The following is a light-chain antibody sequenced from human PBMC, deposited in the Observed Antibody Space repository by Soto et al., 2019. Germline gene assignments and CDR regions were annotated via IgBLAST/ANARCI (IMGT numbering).Light chain of an antibody. V-gene: IGKV3-15*01. CDR3: QQYGSSFT. J-gene: IGKJ4*01. CDR2: GAS. CDR1: QSVSSN. Sequence: IVLSQSPATLSVSPGERATLSCRASQSVSSNLAWYQQKPGQAPRLLIYGASTRATGIPARFSGSVSGTDFTLTISRLEHEDFAVYYCQQYGSSFTFGGGTKVDIK.